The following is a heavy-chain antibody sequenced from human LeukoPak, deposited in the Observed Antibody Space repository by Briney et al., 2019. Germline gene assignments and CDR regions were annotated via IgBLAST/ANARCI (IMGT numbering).Heavy chain of an antibody. Sequence: GESLKISCKGSGYSFTSYWIGRVRQMPGKGLEWMGIIYPGDSGTRYSPSFQGQVTISADKSISTAYLQWSSLKASDTAMYYSARLFPAAINFDYWGQGTLVTVSS. CDR1: GYSFTSYW. V-gene: IGHV5-51*01. CDR2: IYPGDSGT. CDR3: ARLFPAAINFDY. D-gene: IGHD2-2*01. J-gene: IGHJ4*02.